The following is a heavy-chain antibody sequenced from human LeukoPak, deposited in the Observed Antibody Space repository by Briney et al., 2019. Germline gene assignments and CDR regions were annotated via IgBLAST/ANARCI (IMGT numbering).Heavy chain of an antibody. CDR2: IGVSGCST. Sequence: GCLRPSCAPSGFTPSTYAMSWVSPAPGEGLEWVSAIGVSGCSTFYATAVKGRFNISRDDSRNTVYLQLNNLRVEDTAIYYCAKANWVSNADAVWWGQGTQVTVSS. D-gene: IGHD2/OR15-2a*01. J-gene: IGHJ4*02. CDR3: AKANWVSNADAVW. CDR1: GFTPSTYA. V-gene: IGHV3-23*01.